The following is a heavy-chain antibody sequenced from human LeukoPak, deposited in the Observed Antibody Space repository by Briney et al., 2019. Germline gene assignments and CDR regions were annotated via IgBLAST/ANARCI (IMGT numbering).Heavy chain of an antibody. CDR2: IKQDGSEK. Sequence: PGGSLRLSCAASGFTFSGYWMSWVRQAPGKGLEWVANIKQDGSEKYYVDSVKGRFTISRDNAKNSLYLQMNSLRAEDTAVYYCASRITMARGRAFDIWGQGTMVTVSS. D-gene: IGHD3-10*01. J-gene: IGHJ3*02. CDR3: ASRITMARGRAFDI. CDR1: GFTFSGYW. V-gene: IGHV3-7*01.